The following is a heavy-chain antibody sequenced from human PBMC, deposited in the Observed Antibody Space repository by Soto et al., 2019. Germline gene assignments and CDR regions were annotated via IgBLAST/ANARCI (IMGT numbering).Heavy chain of an antibody. CDR3: ARTRGYHTMYYFDY. CDR2: IYYSGST. CDR1: GGSISSYY. Sequence: PSETLSLTCTVSGGSISSYYWSWIRQPPGKGLEWIGYIYYSGSTYYNPSLKSRVTISVDTSKNQFSLKLSSVTAADTAVYYCARTRGYHTMYYFDYWGQGTLVTVSS. D-gene: IGHD3-10*02. V-gene: IGHV4-59*04. J-gene: IGHJ4*02.